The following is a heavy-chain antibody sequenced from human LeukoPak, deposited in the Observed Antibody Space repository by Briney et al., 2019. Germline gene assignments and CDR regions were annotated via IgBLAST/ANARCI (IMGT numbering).Heavy chain of an antibody. CDR3: TTDWGYFDY. CDR2: IKSITDGGTT. CDR1: GFTFSNAW. V-gene: IGHV3-15*01. J-gene: IGHJ4*02. D-gene: IGHD3-16*01. Sequence: GGSLRLSCAASGFTFSNAWMGWVRQAPGKGLEWVGRIKSITDGGTTDYAAPVKGRFTIPRDDSKNTLYLQMNSLKTEDTAVYYCTTDWGYFDYWGQGTLVTVSS.